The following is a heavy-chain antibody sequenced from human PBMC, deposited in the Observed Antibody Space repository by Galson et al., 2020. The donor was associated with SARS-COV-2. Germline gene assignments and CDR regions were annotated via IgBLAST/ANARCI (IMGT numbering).Heavy chain of an antibody. CDR2: TYYRSKWYN. J-gene: IGHJ5*02. CDR1: GDSVSSNSAA. Sequence: SETLSLTCAISGDSVSSNSAAWNWIRQSPSRGLEWLGRTYYRSKWYNDYAVSVKSRITINPDTSKNQFSLQLNSVTPEDTAVYYCARSTIVVVVAASFDPWGQGTLVTVSS. D-gene: IGHD2-15*01. CDR3: ARSTIVVVVAASFDP. V-gene: IGHV6-1*01.